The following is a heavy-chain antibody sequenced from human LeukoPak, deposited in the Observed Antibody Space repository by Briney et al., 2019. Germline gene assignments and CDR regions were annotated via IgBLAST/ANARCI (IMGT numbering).Heavy chain of an antibody. CDR1: GVTFSSDS. D-gene: IGHD3-10*01. CDR2: ITISSSYI. Sequence: PGGSLRLSCAGSGVTFSSDSINWVRQAPGEGLEWGSSITISSSYISYADSVKGRFTISRDNARNSLYLQMNSLSAEDTAVYYCAKDLSWFGGSLANFGYWGQGTLATVSS. CDR3: AKDLSWFGGSLANFGY. V-gene: IGHV3-21*04. J-gene: IGHJ4*02.